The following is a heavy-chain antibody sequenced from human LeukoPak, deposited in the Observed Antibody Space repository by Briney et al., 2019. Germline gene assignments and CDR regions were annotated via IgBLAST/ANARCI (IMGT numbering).Heavy chain of an antibody. J-gene: IGHJ4*02. CDR1: GGSIGSYY. CDR2: ISYSGST. V-gene: IGHV4-59*08. CDR3: ARHASAAAGRDDFDY. Sequence: SETLSLTCTVSGGSIGSYYWSWIRQPPGKGLERIGHISYSGSTNYDPSLKSRVTISVDTSKNQFSLKLSSVTAADTAVYYCARHASAAAGRDDFDYWGQGTLVTASS. D-gene: IGHD6-13*01.